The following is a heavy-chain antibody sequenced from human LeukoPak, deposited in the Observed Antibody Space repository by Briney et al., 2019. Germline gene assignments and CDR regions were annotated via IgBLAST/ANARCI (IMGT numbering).Heavy chain of an antibody. V-gene: IGHV3-23*01. J-gene: IGHJ4*02. CDR1: GFSFSTYD. CDR3: ARGGYFSLDY. Sequence: PGGSLRLSCVTSGFSFSTYDMSWVRQAPGKGLEWVSGITANTRGSITYYADSVKGRFTISRDSSKDTLYLQMNSLRAEDTAVYFCARGGYFSLDYWGQGTLVTVSS. D-gene: IGHD2/OR15-2a*01. CDR2: ITANTRGSIT.